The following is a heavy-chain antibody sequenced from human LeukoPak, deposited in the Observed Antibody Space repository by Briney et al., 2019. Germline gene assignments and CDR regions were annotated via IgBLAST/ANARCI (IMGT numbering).Heavy chain of an antibody. CDR2: ISAYSTYNGNT. Sequence: RASVKVSCKASGYTFTSYGISWVRQAPGQGPGWMGWISAYSTYNGNTNYAQKFQGRVTMTTDTSTSTAYMELRSLRSDDTAVYYCTRDLGQWLLQGIFFDYWGQGTLVTVSS. D-gene: IGHD5-12*01. J-gene: IGHJ4*02. V-gene: IGHV1-18*01. CDR1: GYTFTSYG. CDR3: TRDLGQWLLQGIFFDY.